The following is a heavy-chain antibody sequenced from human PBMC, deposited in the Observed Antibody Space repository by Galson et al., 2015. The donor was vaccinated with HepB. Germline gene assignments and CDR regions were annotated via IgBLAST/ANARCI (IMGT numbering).Heavy chain of an antibody. Sequence: SVKVSCKVSGYTLSDFSMHWVRQAPGRGLEWMGGFDPEAGETIYAQNFQGRVTMTEDTSTDTAYLELSSLRSEDTAVYYCASAIPHTYYGFLTGIQTLDYWGQGTTVTVSS. CDR3: ASAIPHTYYGFLTGIQTLDY. J-gene: IGHJ4*02. V-gene: IGHV1-24*01. D-gene: IGHD3-9*01. CDR2: FDPEAGET. CDR1: GYTLSDFS.